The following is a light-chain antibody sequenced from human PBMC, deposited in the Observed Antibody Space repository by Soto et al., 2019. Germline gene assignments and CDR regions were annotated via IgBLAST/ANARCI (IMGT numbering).Light chain of an antibody. CDR2: VNSDGSH. Sequence: QSVLTQSPSASASLGASVKLTCTLSSGHNNYAIAWHQQQPEKGPRYLMKVNSDGSHNKGDGVPDRFSGSSSGAERYLTISSLQSEDEADYYCQTWGTGIVVFGGGTKLTVL. V-gene: IGLV4-69*01. CDR3: QTWGTGIVV. J-gene: IGLJ2*01. CDR1: SGHNNYA.